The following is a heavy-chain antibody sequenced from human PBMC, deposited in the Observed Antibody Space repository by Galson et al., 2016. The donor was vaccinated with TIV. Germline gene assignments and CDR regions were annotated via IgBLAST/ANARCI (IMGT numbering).Heavy chain of an antibody. CDR2: INPNSGDT. J-gene: IGHJ4*02. V-gene: IGHV1-2*06. Sequence: SVKVSCKASGYMFTGHHLHWVRQAPGQGPEWMGRINPNSGDTDFAQKFQGRVTMTRDTSISTAYIELRRLTFADTAVYFCARGVDGFRYWGQGTLVTVSS. CDR1: GYMFTGHH. CDR3: ARGVDGFRY. D-gene: IGHD5-24*01.